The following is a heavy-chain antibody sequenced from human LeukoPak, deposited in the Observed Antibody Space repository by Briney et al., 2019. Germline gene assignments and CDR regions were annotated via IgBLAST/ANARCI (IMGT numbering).Heavy chain of an antibody. Sequence: ASVKVSCKASGYTFTSYYMHWVRQAPGQGLEWMGIINPSGGSTSYAQKFQGRVTMTRDTSTSTVYMELSSLRSEDTAVYYCAREDLYYDSSGYPFRAFDIWGQGTMVTVSS. V-gene: IGHV1-46*01. CDR1: GYTFTSYY. CDR2: INPSGGST. CDR3: AREDLYYDSSGYPFRAFDI. J-gene: IGHJ3*02. D-gene: IGHD3-22*01.